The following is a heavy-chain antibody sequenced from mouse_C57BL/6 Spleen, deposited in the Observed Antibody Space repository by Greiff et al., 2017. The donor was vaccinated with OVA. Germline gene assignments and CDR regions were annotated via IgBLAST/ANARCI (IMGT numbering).Heavy chain of an antibody. D-gene: IGHD2-1*01. Sequence: QVQLKQPGTELVKPGASVKLSCKASGYTFTSYWMHWVKQRPGQSLEWIGNINPSNGGTNYNEKFKSKATLTVDKSSSTAYMQLSSLTSEDSAVYYCARGDYGNPWFAYWGQGTLVTVSA. CDR3: ARGDYGNPWFAY. CDR1: GYTFTSYW. V-gene: IGHV1-53*01. J-gene: IGHJ3*01. CDR2: INPSNGGT.